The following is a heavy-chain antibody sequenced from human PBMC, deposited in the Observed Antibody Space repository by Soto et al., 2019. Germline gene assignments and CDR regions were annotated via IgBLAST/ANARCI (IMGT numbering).Heavy chain of an antibody. D-gene: IGHD3-22*01. J-gene: IGHJ4*02. V-gene: IGHV4-59*01. CDR1: GGSISSYY. CDR3: ESSPHYDSSGYYYRRDYSDY. Sequence: PSETLALTCTVSGGSISSYYWSWIRQPPGKGLEWIGYIYYSGSTNYNPSLKSRVTISVDTSKNQFSLKLSYVTAADTAVYYCESSPHYDSSGYYYRRDYSDYWGQGTLVTVSS. CDR2: IYYSGST.